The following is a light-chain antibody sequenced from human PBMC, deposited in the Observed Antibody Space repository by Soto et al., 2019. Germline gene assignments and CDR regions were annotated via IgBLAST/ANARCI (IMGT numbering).Light chain of an antibody. CDR2: AAS. CDR1: QSMSIY. V-gene: IGKV1-39*01. CDR3: QQSYSIPLT. J-gene: IGKJ4*01. Sequence: DIQMTQSPSSLSASVGDRVTITCRASQSMSIYLNWYQQKPGKAPKVLIYAASSLQSGVPSRFSGSGSGTDFTLTISSLQPEDFATYYCQQSYSIPLTFGGGTKVEIK.